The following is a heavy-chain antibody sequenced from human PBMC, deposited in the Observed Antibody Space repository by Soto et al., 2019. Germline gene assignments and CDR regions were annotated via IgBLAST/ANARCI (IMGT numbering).Heavy chain of an antibody. D-gene: IGHD6-13*01. CDR1: GFTVSSNY. CDR2: IYSGGST. Sequence: PGGSLRLSCAASGFTVSSNYMSWVRQAPGKGLEWVSVIYSGGSTYYADSVKGRFTISRDNSKNTLYLQMNSLRAEDTAVYYCAREEIAAAGFDYWGQGTLVTVSS. V-gene: IGHV3-53*01. CDR3: AREEIAAAGFDY. J-gene: IGHJ4*02.